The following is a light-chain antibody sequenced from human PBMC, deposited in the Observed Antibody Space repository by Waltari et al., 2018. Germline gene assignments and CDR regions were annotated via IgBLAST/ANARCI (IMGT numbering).Light chain of an antibody. V-gene: IGKV3-20*01. CDR2: GIS. J-gene: IGKJ4*01. Sequence: EIVLPQSPGTLSLSPGDRATLACRASQSFTSNYLAWYQQKPGQAPRLIIYGISNRATGIPDRFSGSGSGTDFTLTINRVEPEDFAVYYCQQYGTTPLTFGGGTKVDIK. CDR1: QSFTSNY. CDR3: QQYGTTPLT.